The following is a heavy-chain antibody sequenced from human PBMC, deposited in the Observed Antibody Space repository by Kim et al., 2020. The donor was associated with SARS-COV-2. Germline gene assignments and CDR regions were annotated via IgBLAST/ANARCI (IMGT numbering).Heavy chain of an antibody. Sequence: GGSLRLSCAASGFFVSSNYMCWVRQAPGKGLEWVSDVYSGGSTYYAGSVMGRFTISRDDSKNTLYLQMDSLRAEDSAVYYCARGVCNAGGWYYLDYWGQGALVPLPS. D-gene: IGHD6-19*01. CDR1: GFFVSSNY. J-gene: IGHJ4*02. V-gene: IGHV3-53*01. CDR2: VYSGGST. CDR3: ARGVCNAGGWYYLDY.